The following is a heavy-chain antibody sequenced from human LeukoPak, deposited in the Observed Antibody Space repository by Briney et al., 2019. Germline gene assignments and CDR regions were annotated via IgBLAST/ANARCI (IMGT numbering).Heavy chain of an antibody. CDR2: ISAYNGNI. J-gene: IGHJ4*02. V-gene: IGHV1-18*01. CDR3: ARNPPDLHYYDSSGIMYFDY. Sequence: GASVKACCKASGYTFTSYGISWVRQAPGQGLEWMGWISAYNGNINYAQKLQGRVTMTTDTSTSTAYMELRSLRSDDTAVYYCARNPPDLHYYDSSGIMYFDYWGQGTLVTVS. CDR1: GYTFTSYG. D-gene: IGHD3-22*01.